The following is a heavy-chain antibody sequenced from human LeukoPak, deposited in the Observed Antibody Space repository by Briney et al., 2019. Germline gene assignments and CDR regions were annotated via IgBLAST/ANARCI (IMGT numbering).Heavy chain of an antibody. Sequence: QPGGSLRLSCAASGFTFSSYGMHWVRQAPGKGLEWVAVISYDGSNKYYADSVKGRFTISRDNSKITLYLQMNSLRAEDTAVYYCAKQIGGIAARPLNLDYWGQGTLVTVSS. D-gene: IGHD6-6*01. J-gene: IGHJ4*02. V-gene: IGHV3-30*18. CDR3: AKQIGGIAARPLNLDY. CDR2: ISYDGSNK. CDR1: GFTFSSYG.